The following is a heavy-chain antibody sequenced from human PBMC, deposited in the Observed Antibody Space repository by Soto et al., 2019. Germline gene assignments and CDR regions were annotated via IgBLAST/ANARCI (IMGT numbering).Heavy chain of an antibody. J-gene: IGHJ6*02. CDR1: GGSISSGGYY. V-gene: IGHV4-31*03. CDR2: IYYTGST. Sequence: SETLRLTCTVSGGSISSGGYYWSWIRQHPGKGLEWIGYIYYTGSTYYNPSLKSRVTISVDTSNNQFSLKLTSVTAADTPVYYCVRDAEVNHATYGGSDHYDGIDVWGGVSRVTV. CDR3: VRDAEVNHATYGGSDHYDGIDV. D-gene: IGHD1-26*01.